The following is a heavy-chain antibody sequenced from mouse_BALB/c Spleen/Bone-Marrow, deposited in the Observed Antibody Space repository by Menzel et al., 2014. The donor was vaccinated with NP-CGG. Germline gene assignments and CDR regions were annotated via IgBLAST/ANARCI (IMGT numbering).Heavy chain of an antibody. J-gene: IGHJ3*01. V-gene: IGHV5-9-3*01. D-gene: IGHD2-2*01. CDR2: ISSGGSYT. Sequence: EVKLVESGGGLVKPGGSLKLSRAASGFTFSSYAMSWVRQTPEKRLEWVATISSGGSYTYYPDSVKGRFTISRDNAKNTLYLQMSSLRSEDTAMYYCARQGLRQAWFAYWGQGTLVTVSA. CDR1: GFTFSSYA. CDR3: ARQGLRQAWFAY.